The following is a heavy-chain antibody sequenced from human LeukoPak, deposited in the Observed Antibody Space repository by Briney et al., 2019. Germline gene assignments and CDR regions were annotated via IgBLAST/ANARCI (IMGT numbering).Heavy chain of an antibody. CDR3: ARRVVAIFYFDY. V-gene: IGHV4-30-2*01. CDR2: IYHSGIT. Sequence: SQTLSLTCAVSGGSISSGGYSWSWIRQPPGKGLEWIGYIYHSGITYYNPSLKSRVTMSLDRSKNQFSLKLTSVTAADTAVYYCARRVVAIFYFDYWGQGALVTVSS. D-gene: IGHD3-3*01. CDR1: GGSISSGGYS. J-gene: IGHJ4*02.